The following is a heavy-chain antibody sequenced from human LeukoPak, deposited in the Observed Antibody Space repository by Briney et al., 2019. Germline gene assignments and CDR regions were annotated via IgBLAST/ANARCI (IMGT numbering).Heavy chain of an antibody. CDR1: GLIPIRNY. V-gene: IGHV3-23*01. CDR3: AKDPGEHDL. Sequence: GGPLTLFCAACGLIPIRNYMSWARHSLGRGLGWVSVISISGDRTYYAESVKGRFIISRNNSKNTLYLQMNSRRAEDTAVYYCAKDPGEHDLWGQGTLVTVSS. CDR2: ISISGDRT. D-gene: IGHD4-17*01. J-gene: IGHJ5*02.